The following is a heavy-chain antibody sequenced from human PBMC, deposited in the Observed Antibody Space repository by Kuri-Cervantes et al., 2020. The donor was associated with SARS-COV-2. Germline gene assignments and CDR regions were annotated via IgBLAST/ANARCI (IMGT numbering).Heavy chain of an antibody. J-gene: IGHJ4*02. V-gene: IGHV3-30*18. D-gene: IGHD2-21*01. Sequence: GGSLSLSCVASGFNFSTTDMHWVRQAPGKGLEWVTFISYDGKNKKCMASGKGRFTISRDNSQNTLHLQMKSLGDEDTAIYYCAKDRAGVHDFWGQGTLVTVSS. CDR3: AKDRAGVHDF. CDR1: GFNFSTTD. CDR2: ISYDGKNK.